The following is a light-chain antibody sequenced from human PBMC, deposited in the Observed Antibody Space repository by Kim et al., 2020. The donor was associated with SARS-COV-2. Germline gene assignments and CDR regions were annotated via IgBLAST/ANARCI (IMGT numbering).Light chain of an antibody. V-gene: IGLV3-19*01. CDR3: NSRDSSGNHVV. Sequence: ALGQTVRITGQGDSLRSYYASWYKQKPGQAPVLVIYGKNNRPSGIPDRFSGSSSGNTASLTITGAQAEDEADYYCNSRDSSGNHVVFGGGTQLTVL. CDR2: GKN. J-gene: IGLJ2*01. CDR1: SLRSYY.